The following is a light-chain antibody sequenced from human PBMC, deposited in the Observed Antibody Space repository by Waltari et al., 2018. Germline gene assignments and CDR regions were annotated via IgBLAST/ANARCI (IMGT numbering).Light chain of an antibody. Sequence: DVVMTQTLLSLSVTTGQPASISCKSRQSLLDSDGKTYLYWYLQKSVQSPQLLIYEVSSRFSGVPCMFSGSGAGTDFTRKISRVEAEDIGVYYCMQGRRFPITFGQGTRLEIK. V-gene: IGKV2-29*02. CDR2: EVS. J-gene: IGKJ5*01. CDR1: QSLLDSDGKTY. CDR3: MQGRRFPIT.